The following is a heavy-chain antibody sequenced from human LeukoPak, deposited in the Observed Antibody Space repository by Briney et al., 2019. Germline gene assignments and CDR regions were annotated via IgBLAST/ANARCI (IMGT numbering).Heavy chain of an antibody. CDR2: LRGDGET. CDR1: GLTFSSYA. D-gene: IGHD3-16*01. Sequence: GGSLRLSCAASGLTFSSYAMSWVRQAPARGLEWVSSLRGDGETFYADSVKGRFTLSRDESRNTVYLQMNNLRVEDTAEYFCAKASWVSSADAVLWGQGTLVTVSS. CDR3: AKASWVSSADAVL. V-gene: IGHV3-23*01. J-gene: IGHJ4*02.